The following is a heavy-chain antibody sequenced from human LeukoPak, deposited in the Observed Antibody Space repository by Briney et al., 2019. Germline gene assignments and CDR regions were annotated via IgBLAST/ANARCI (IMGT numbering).Heavy chain of an antibody. CDR3: AKDTGSRAVADARFDY. CDR2: ISGSGGST. D-gene: IGHD6-19*01. CDR1: GFTFSSYA. V-gene: IGHV3-23*01. Sequence: PGGSLRLSCAASGFTFSSYALTWVRQAPGKGLEWVSSISGSGGSTYYADSVKGRFTISRDNSKNALYLQMNSLRAEDTAVYFCAKDTGSRAVADARFDYWGQGTLVTVSS. J-gene: IGHJ4*02.